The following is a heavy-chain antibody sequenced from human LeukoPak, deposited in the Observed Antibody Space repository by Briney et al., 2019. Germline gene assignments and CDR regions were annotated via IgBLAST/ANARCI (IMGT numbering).Heavy chain of an antibody. CDR1: GFTFSSYE. J-gene: IGHJ4*02. CDR3: ARVGIAVAGKRYFDY. D-gene: IGHD6-19*01. Sequence: GGSLRLSCTVSGFTFSSYEMNWVRQAPAKGLELVSYISSGSTIYYADSVKGRFTISRDNAKNSLYLQMNRLRAEDTAVYYCARVGIAVAGKRYFDYWGQGTLVTVSS. CDR2: ISSGSTI. V-gene: IGHV3-48*03.